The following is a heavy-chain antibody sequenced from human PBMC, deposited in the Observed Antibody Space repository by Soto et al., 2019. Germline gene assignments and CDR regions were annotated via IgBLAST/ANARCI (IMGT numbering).Heavy chain of an antibody. CDR1: GFTFSSFG. J-gene: IGHJ4*02. CDR3: AKGQYCSGGSCYFNPSDY. D-gene: IGHD2-15*01. V-gene: IGHV3-30*18. CDR2: ISYDGSNK. Sequence: QVQLVESGGAVVQPGRSLRLSCAASGFTFSSFGMHWVRQAPGKGLEWVAVISYDGSNKKYADSVKGRFTISRDNSKNTLYLQMNSLRVEDTAVYYCAKGQYCSGGSCYFNPSDYWGQGSLVTVSS.